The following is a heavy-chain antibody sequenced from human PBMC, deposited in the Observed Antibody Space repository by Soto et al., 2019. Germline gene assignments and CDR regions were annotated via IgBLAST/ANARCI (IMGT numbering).Heavy chain of an antibody. Sequence: PGGSLRLFCAASGFTFSSYAMHWVRQAPGKGLEWVAVISYDGSNKYYADSVKGRFTISRDNSKNTLYLQMNSLRAEDTAAYYCASAQYCSSTSCYSPSKDWFDPWGQGTLVTVSS. CDR3: ASAQYCSSTSCYSPSKDWFDP. V-gene: IGHV3-30-3*01. CDR1: GFTFSSYA. D-gene: IGHD2-2*02. CDR2: ISYDGSNK. J-gene: IGHJ5*02.